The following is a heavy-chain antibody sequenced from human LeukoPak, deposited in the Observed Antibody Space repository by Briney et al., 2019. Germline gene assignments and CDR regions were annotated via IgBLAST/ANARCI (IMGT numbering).Heavy chain of an antibody. CDR3: ARGGAEWGSGSYYNELVDY. CDR2: IYYSGST. Sequence: SQTLSLTCTVSGGSISSGDYYWSWIRQPPGKGLEWFGYIYYSGSTYYNPSLKSRVTISVDTSKNQFSLKLSSVTAADTAVYYCARGGAEWGSGSYYNELVDYWGQGTLVTVSS. J-gene: IGHJ4*02. V-gene: IGHV4-30-4*01. CDR1: GGSISSGDYY. D-gene: IGHD3-10*01.